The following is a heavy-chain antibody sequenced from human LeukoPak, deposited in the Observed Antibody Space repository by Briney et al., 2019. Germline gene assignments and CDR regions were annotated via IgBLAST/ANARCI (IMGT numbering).Heavy chain of an antibody. V-gene: IGHV6-1*01. J-gene: IGHJ6*02. Sequence: SQTLSLTCAISGDSVSSNSAAWNWIRQSPSRGLEWLGRTYYRSKWYNYYAVSVKSRITINPDTSKNQFSLQLNSVTPEDTAVYYCAREDIVVVPAAIGGYYYYYGMDVWGQGTTITVSS. D-gene: IGHD2-2*02. CDR2: TYYRSKWYN. CDR1: GDSVSSNSAA. CDR3: AREDIVVVPAAIGGYYYYYGMDV.